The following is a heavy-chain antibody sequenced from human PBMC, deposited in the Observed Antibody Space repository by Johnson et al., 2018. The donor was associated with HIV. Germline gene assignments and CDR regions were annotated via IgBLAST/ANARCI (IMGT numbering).Heavy chain of an antibody. Sequence: QVQLVESGGGVVRPGGSLRLSCAASGFTFDDYGMSWVRQAPGKGLEWVSVIYSGGSTYYADSVKGRFTISRDNSKNTLYLQMNSLRAEDTAVYYCAKDLVDTAMDDAFDIWGQGTMVTVSS. CDR1: GFTFDDYG. D-gene: IGHD5-18*01. V-gene: IGHV3-NL1*01. J-gene: IGHJ3*02. CDR3: AKDLVDTAMDDAFDI. CDR2: IYSGGST.